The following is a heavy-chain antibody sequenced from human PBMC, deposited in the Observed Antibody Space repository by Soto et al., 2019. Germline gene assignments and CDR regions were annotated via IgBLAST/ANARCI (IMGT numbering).Heavy chain of an antibody. CDR3: AHNGYDSSGYLRVD. D-gene: IGHD3-22*01. CDR1: GFSLSTSGVG. Sequence: QITLKESGPTLVKPTQTLTLTCTFSGFSLSTSGVGVGWIRQPPGKALEWLALIYCDDDKRYSPSLKSRLTIAKHTSKNLVVLTMTNMDPGDTATYCCAHNGYDSSGYLRVDWGQGTLVTVSS. CDR2: IYCDDDK. J-gene: IGHJ4*02. V-gene: IGHV2-5*02.